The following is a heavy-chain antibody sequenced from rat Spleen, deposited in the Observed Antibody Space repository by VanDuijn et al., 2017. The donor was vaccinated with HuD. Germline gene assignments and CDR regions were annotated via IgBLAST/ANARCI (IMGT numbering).Heavy chain of an antibody. CDR3: ARGSAFFDY. CDR2: IWSHGGT. Sequence: QVQLKESGPGLVQPSQTLSLTCTVSGLSLTSNSVSWIRQPPGKGLEWMGVIWSHGGTDYNSAIKSRLTITRDTSKSQVFLKINSLQTEDTAMYFCARGSAFFDYWGQGVMVTVSS. CDR1: GLSLTSNS. D-gene: IGHD3-3*01. J-gene: IGHJ2*01. V-gene: IGHV2-47*01.